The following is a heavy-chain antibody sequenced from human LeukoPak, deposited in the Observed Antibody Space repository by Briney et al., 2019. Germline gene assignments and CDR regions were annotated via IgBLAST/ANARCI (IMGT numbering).Heavy chain of an antibody. J-gene: IGHJ4*02. CDR3: AKGRYSGYDSKDS. D-gene: IGHD5-12*01. CDR1: GFTFSNHA. Sequence: GGSLRLSCAASGFTFSNHAMNWVRQAPGKGLKWVSGISGNGYSTYYADSVKGRFTISRDNSRNTLSLQMNSLRAEDTAVYFCAKGRYSGYDSKDSWGQGTLVTVSS. V-gene: IGHV3-23*01. CDR2: ISGNGYST.